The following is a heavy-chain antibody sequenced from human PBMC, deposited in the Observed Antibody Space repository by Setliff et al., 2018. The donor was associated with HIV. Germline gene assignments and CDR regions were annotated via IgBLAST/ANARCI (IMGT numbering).Heavy chain of an antibody. CDR1: GFTFRSYE. Sequence: GGSLRLSCAASGFTFRSYEMNWVRQAPGKGLEWVSYISSSGSTIFYADSVKGRFTISRDNSKNSLYLQMNSLRVEDTAVYYCARDYLYYNLYNGSPVYGMDVWGQGTTVTVSS. J-gene: IGHJ6*02. D-gene: IGHD3-3*01. V-gene: IGHV3-48*03. CDR2: ISSSGSTI. CDR3: ARDYLYYNLYNGSPVYGMDV.